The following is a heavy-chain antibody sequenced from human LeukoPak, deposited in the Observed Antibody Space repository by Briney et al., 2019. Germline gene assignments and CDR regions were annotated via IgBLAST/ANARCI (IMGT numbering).Heavy chain of an antibody. D-gene: IGHD5-18*01. CDR1: GYTFTGYY. CDR3: ERDPYSNYFDY. V-gene: IGHV1-2*02. J-gene: IGHJ4*02. CDR2: INPSTGGI. Sequence: ASVKVSCKSSGYTFTGYYMHWVRQAPGQGLEWMGWINPSTGGINYAQKFQGRVTMTRDTSISAAYMELSRLRSDDTAVYYCERDPYSNYFDYWGQGTLVTVSS.